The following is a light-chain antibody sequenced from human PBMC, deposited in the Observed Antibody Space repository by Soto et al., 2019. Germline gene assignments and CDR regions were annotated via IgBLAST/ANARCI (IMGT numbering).Light chain of an antibody. J-gene: IGKJ2*01. V-gene: IGKV3-20*01. CDR1: QTVSSAY. CDR2: AAS. Sequence: ETVLTQSPGTLSLSPGERATLSCRASQTVSSAYLAWYQQKAGQAPRLLIYAASRRATGTPDRFSGSGSGPDFTLTISRLEPEDFALYYCQQYGRSYTFVQGTKLEIK. CDR3: QQYGRSYT.